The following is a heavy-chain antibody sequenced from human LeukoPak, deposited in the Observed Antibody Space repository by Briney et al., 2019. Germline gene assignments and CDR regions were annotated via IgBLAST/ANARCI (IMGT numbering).Heavy chain of an antibody. Sequence: GGSLRLTCAASGFTISSYSMNWVRQARGKGLEWVSSISSSSSYIYYADSVKGRFTISRDNAKNSLYLQMNSLRAEDTAVYYCERWVGANLFDYWGQGTLVTVSS. CDR1: GFTISSYS. CDR2: ISSSSSYI. J-gene: IGHJ4*02. D-gene: IGHD1-26*01. V-gene: IGHV3-21*01. CDR3: ERWVGANLFDY.